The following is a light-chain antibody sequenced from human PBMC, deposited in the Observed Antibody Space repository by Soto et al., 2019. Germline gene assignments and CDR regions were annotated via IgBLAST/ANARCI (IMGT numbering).Light chain of an antibody. CDR2: GAS. CDR3: RQYGRSLEFA. V-gene: IGKV3-20*01. J-gene: IGKJ4*01. CDR1: QTVSSNF. Sequence: IVLTQSRGTLSLSPGERATLSCRASQTVSSNFLAWYQEKPGQGPRLLIYGASTRATGIPDRFSGSGSGTDFTLTISRLDPEDFAVYYCRQYGRSLEFAVGGGTKV.